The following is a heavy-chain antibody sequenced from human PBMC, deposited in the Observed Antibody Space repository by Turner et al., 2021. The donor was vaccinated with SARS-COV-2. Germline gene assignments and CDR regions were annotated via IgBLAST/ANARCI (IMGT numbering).Heavy chain of an antibody. J-gene: IGHJ4*02. CDR2: IYSGGST. CDR3: ARDLGGLRFDY. V-gene: IGHV3-53*01. Sequence: EVQLVESGGSLIQPGGTLRLSCAASGFTVSSNYMSRVRRAPGKGLEWVSVIYSGGSTFYADSLKGRFTISRDNSKNTLYLQMNSLRAEDTAFYYCARDLGGLRFDYWGQGTLVTVSS. CDR1: GFTVSSNY. D-gene: IGHD2-15*01.